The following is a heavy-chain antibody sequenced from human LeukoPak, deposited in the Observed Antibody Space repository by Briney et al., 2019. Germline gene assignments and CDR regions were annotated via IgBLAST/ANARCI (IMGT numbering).Heavy chain of an antibody. CDR3: ARASLIKVVPAAPGYYFDY. CDR2: IYPSGST. Sequence: SQTLSLTCTVSGGSISSGSYYWSWIRQPAGKGLEWIGRIYPSGSTNYNPSLKSRVTISVDPSKNQFSLKLSSVTAADTAVYYCARASLIKVVPAAPGYYFDYWGQGTLVTVSS. D-gene: IGHD2-2*01. V-gene: IGHV4-61*02. CDR1: GGSISSGSYY. J-gene: IGHJ4*02.